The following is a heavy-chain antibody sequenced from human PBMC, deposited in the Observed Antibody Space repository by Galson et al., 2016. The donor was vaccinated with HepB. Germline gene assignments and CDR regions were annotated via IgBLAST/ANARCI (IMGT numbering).Heavy chain of an antibody. D-gene: IGHD2-8*02. CDR1: GHSFTNHW. CDR3: ARLNCAGGTCYLDY. J-gene: IGHJ4*02. CDR2: IYPGDSDT. Sequence: QSGAEVKKAGESLKISCKGSGHSFTNHWIGWVRQRPGQGLEWMGIIYPGDSDTRHSPSLQGQVTISADKSISTAFLQRSSLKASDTAMYYCARLNCAGGTCYLDYWGQGTLVTVSS. V-gene: IGHV5-51*01.